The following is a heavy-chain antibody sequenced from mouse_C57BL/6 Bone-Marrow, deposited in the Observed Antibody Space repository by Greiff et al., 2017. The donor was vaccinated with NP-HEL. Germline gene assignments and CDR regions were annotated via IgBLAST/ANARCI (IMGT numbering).Heavy chain of an antibody. CDR2: IWSDGST. CDR3: ASNYGSSYGYAMDY. Sequence: VKLVESGPGLVAPSQSLSITCTVSGFSLTSYGVHWVRQPPGKGLEWLVVIWSDGSTTYNSALKSRLSISKDNSKSQVFLKMNRLQTDDTAMYYCASNYGSSYGYAMDYWGQGTSVTVSS. D-gene: IGHD1-1*01. J-gene: IGHJ4*01. V-gene: IGHV2-6*03. CDR1: GFSLTSYG.